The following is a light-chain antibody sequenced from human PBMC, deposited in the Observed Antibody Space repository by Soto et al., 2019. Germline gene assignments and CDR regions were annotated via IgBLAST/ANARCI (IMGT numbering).Light chain of an antibody. CDR1: QRLSSSS. V-gene: IGKV3-20*01. CDR2: GAS. CDR3: QQYDSTPWT. Sequence: EIVLTQSPGTLSLSPGERAALSYRASQRLSSSSLAWYQQKPGHGPRLLIYGASRRATGIPDRFSATESGTDFTLTISSLEPEDFAVYFCQQYDSTPWTFGQGTRVESK. J-gene: IGKJ1*01.